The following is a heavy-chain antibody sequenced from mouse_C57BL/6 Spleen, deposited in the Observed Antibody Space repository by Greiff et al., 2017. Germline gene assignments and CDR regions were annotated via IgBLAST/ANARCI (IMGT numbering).Heavy chain of an antibody. Sequence: QVHVKQPGAELVKPGASVKLSCKASGYTFTSYWMHWVKQRPGQGLEWIGMIHPNSGSTNYNEKFKSKATLTVDKSSSTAYMQLSSLTSEDSAVYYCARKDSGYDYWGQGTTLTVSS. CDR3: ARKDSGYDY. J-gene: IGHJ2*01. D-gene: IGHD3-2*02. CDR2: IHPNSGST. V-gene: IGHV1-64*01. CDR1: GYTFTSYW.